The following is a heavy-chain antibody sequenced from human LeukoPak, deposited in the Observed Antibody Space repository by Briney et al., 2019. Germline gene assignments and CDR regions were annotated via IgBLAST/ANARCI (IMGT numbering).Heavy chain of an antibody. Sequence: SETLSLTCAVYGGSFSGYYWSWIRQPPGKGLEWIGEINHSGGTNYNPSLKSRVTISVDTSKNQFSLELTSVTAADTAVYYCARRNDYGDYEPSDYWGQGTLVTVSS. V-gene: IGHV4-34*01. CDR3: ARRNDYGDYEPSDY. J-gene: IGHJ4*02. CDR1: GGSFSGYY. CDR2: INHSGGT. D-gene: IGHD4-17*01.